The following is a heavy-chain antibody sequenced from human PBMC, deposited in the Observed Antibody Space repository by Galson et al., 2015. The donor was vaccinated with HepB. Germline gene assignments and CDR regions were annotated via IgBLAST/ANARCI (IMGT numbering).Heavy chain of an antibody. CDR1: GYTLTELS. CDR2: FDSEDGET. J-gene: IGHJ4*02. D-gene: IGHD1-26*01. CDR3: ATSGCPGHRMLSGRYFRS. V-gene: IGHV1-24*01. Sequence: SVKVSCKVSGYTLTELSMHWVRQAPGKGLEWMGGFDSEDGETIYAQKFQARVTMTEDTSADTAYMELSSLRSEDTAVYYCATSGCPGHRMLSGRYFRSWGQGTLVTVSS.